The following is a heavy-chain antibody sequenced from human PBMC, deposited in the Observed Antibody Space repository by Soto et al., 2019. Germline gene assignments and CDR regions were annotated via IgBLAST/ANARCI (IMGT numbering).Heavy chain of an antibody. J-gene: IGHJ4*02. Sequence: LRLSCAASGFTFSSYSFNWVRQAPGKGLEWLSYIGSSSTTIYYADSVKGRFIISRDNAKNSLYLQMNSLRPEDTAVYYCAREQQLAFDNWGQGTRVTVSS. CDR2: IGSSSTTI. CDR3: AREQQLAFDN. V-gene: IGHV3-48*01. D-gene: IGHD6-13*01. CDR1: GFTFSSYS.